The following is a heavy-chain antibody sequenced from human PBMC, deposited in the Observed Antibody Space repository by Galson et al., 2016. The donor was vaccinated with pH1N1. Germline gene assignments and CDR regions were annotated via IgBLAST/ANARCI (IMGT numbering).Heavy chain of an antibody. Sequence: SVKVSCKASRDTFINYAFSWVRQAPGKGLEWMGGIIPILGAPNYAQNFQGGVTISTDKSTTTAYMELTGLTSGGTAIYYCARMSSGYNTIDSWGQGTLITVSS. V-gene: IGHV1-69*10. J-gene: IGHJ4*02. D-gene: IGHD6-25*01. CDR2: IIPILGAP. CDR3: ARMSSGYNTIDS. CDR1: RDTFINYA.